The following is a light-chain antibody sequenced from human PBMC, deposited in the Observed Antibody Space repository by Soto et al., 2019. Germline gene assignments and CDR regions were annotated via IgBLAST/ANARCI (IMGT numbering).Light chain of an antibody. CDR2: DAS. V-gene: IGKV1-33*01. J-gene: IGKJ4*01. CDR1: QGISSY. CDR3: QQYDNLPLT. Sequence: IRMTQSPSSFSASTGDRVNITCRASQGISSYLAWYQQKPGKAPKLLIYDASNLETRVPSSFSGSGSGTDFTFTISSLQPEDIATYYCQQYDNLPLTFGGGTKVDIK.